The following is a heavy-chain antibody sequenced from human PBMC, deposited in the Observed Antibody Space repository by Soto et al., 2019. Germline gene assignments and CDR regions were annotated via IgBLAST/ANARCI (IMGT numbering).Heavy chain of an antibody. Sequence: KISETLSLTRSVSGGSISGSYWSWIRQSPGKGLEWLGYVYYTGSTNYSPSLRSRVSISVDTSKNEFSLRLSSVTAADTAVYFCARSVAVPGAHIDYWGQGTQVTVSS. V-gene: IGHV4-59*01. CDR3: ARSVAVPGAHIDY. CDR1: GGSISGSY. CDR2: VYYTGST. D-gene: IGHD6-19*01. J-gene: IGHJ4*02.